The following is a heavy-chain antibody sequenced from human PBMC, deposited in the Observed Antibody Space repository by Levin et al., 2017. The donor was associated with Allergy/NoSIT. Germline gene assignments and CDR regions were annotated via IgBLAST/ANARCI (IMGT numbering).Heavy chain of an antibody. CDR1: GITFSNAW. J-gene: IGHJ4*02. CDR3: TTYTSSWYYFDN. Sequence: GESLKISCTASGITFSNAWMSWARQAPGKGLEWVGRIKSKTDGGTADYASPVKGRFTISRDDSRNTLYLQMNSLKTEDTAVYYCTTYTSSWYYFDNWGQGTLVTVSS. D-gene: IGHD6-13*01. CDR2: IKSKTDGGTA. V-gene: IGHV3-15*01.